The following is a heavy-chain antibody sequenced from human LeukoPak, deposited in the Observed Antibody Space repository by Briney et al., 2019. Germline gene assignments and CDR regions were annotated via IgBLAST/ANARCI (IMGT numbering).Heavy chain of an antibody. Sequence: ASVKVSCKASGCTFTKYYIHWVRQAPGQGLKWMGVINPSGGSTSYAQKFQGRVTMTRDTSTSTVYMELSSLRSEDTAVYYCARSGSSGWYHFDLWGRGTLVTVSS. CDR3: ARSGSSGWYHFDL. J-gene: IGHJ2*01. D-gene: IGHD6-19*01. CDR1: GCTFTKYY. V-gene: IGHV1-46*01. CDR2: INPSGGST.